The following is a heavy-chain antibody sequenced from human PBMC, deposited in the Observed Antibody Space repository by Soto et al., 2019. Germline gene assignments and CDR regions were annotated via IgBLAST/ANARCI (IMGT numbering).Heavy chain of an antibody. CDR2: INGGDGDT. D-gene: IGHD1-26*01. CDR3: ARAPPYSGASPRTYSLDY. CDR1: GYTFRRYA. V-gene: IGHV1-3*01. J-gene: IGHJ4*02. Sequence: QVVLLQSGAEMKKPGASLNISCKASGYTFRRYAINWVRQVPGQRLEWMGWINGGDGDTIYSQKFQGRVTIVRDTSTDPAYMELSGLRAEDTALYYCARAPPYSGASPRTYSLDYWGQGSLITVSS.